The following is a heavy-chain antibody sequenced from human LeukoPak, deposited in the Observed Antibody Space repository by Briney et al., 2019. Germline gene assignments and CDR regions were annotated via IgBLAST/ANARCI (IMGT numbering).Heavy chain of an antibody. V-gene: IGHV3-23*01. Sequence: PGGSLRLSCAASGFTFSSYAMNWVRQAPGRGLEWVSTISGSGGSTYYADSVKGRFTIPRDNSKNTLYLQMNSLRAEDTAVYYCANGGGVPAAMPWDYWGQGTLVTVSS. CDR2: ISGSGGST. CDR3: ANGGGVPAAMPWDY. CDR1: GFTFSSYA. D-gene: IGHD2-2*01. J-gene: IGHJ4*02.